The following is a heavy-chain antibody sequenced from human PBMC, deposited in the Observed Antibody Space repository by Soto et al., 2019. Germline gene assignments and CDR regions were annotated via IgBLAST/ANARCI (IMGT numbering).Heavy chain of an antibody. CDR2: ISAYNGNT. D-gene: IGHD3-3*01. CDR3: AKGDRITIFGVVNMNV. CDR1: GYTFTSYG. J-gene: IGHJ6*02. Sequence: ASVKVSCKTSGYTFTSYGISWVRQAPGQGLEWMGWISAYNGNTNYAQKLQGRVTMTTDTSTSTAYMELRSLRSDDTAVYFCAKGDRITIFGVVNMNVWGQGTTVTVSS. V-gene: IGHV1-18*04.